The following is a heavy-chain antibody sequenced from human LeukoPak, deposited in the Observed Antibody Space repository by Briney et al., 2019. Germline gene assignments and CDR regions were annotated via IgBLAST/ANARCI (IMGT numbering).Heavy chain of an antibody. Sequence: GGSLRLSCAASGFTFSDYWVHWVRQAPGKGLVWVSRISGDETTTTYANSVKGRLTISRDNDKNRVHLQMKSLRAEDTGVYFCTRKLTLFGADGFDIWGQGTKVTVSS. J-gene: IGHJ3*02. CDR3: TRKLTLFGADGFDI. CDR2: ISGDETTT. V-gene: IGHV3-74*01. D-gene: IGHD5-24*01. CDR1: GFTFSDYW.